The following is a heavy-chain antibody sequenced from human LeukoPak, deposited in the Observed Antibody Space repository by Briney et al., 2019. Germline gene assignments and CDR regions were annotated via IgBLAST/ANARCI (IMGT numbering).Heavy chain of an antibody. Sequence: PGGSLRLSCAASGFSFSSYEMNWVRQAPGKGLEWVSYIRSSGSTTYYADSVKGRFTISRDNAKDSLYLQMNSLRAEDTAVYYCVRVGSSLNYFDCWGQGTLVTVSS. J-gene: IGHJ4*02. D-gene: IGHD6-13*01. CDR1: GFSFSSYE. CDR2: IRSSGSTT. V-gene: IGHV3-48*03. CDR3: VRVGSSLNYFDC.